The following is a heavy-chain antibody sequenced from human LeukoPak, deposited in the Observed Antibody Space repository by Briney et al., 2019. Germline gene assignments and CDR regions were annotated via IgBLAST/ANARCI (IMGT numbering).Heavy chain of an antibody. J-gene: IGHJ4*02. D-gene: IGHD2-2*01. Sequence: GESLKISCKGSGYSLISYWIGWVRQMPGKGLEWMGIIYPRDSDTRYSPSFQGQVTISADKSISTAYLQWSSLKASDTAMYYCARLLRDVAVVPAAVGYFNFWGQGTLVTVSS. V-gene: IGHV5-51*01. CDR3: ARLLRDVAVVPAAVGYFNF. CDR1: GYSLISYW. CDR2: IYPRDSDT.